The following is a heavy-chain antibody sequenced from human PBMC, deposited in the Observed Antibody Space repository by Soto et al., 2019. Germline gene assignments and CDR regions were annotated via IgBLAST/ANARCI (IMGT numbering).Heavy chain of an antibody. V-gene: IGHV3-74*01. CDR1: GFTFSGYW. CDR2: IDGDGSRT. D-gene: IGHD5-18*01. Sequence: GGSLRLSCAASGFTFSGYWMHWVRQAPGKGLVWVSRIDGDGSRTNYADSVKGRFTISRDNSKNTLYLQMNSLRAEDTAVYYCAKDRSGYSYGIDYWGQGTLVTVSS. CDR3: AKDRSGYSYGIDY. J-gene: IGHJ4*02.